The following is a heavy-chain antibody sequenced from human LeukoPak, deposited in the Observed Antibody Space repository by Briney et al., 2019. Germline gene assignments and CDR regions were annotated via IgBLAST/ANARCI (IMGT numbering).Heavy chain of an antibody. V-gene: IGHV3-33*01. CDR1: GFTFSSYG. J-gene: IGHJ4*02. CDR2: IWYDGSNK. Sequence: GGSLRLSCAASGFTFSSYGMHWVRQAPGKGLEWVAVIWYDGSNKYYADSVKGRFTISRDNSKNTLYLQMNSLRAEDTAVYYCAREGPARGLDYWGQGTLVTVSS. CDR3: AREGPARGLDY. D-gene: IGHD2-2*01.